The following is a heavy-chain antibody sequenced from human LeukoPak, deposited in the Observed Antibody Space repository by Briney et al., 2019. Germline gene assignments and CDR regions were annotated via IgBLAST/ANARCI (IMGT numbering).Heavy chain of an antibody. Sequence: PGGSLRLSCAASGFTFSSYAMSWVRQAPGKGLEWVSAISGSGGSTYYAGSVKGRFTISRDNSKNTLYLQMNGLRAEDTAVYYCAGGSSGWYYFDYWGQGTLVTVSS. V-gene: IGHV3-23*01. CDR3: AGGSSGWYYFDY. CDR1: GFTFSSYA. D-gene: IGHD6-19*01. J-gene: IGHJ4*02. CDR2: ISGSGGST.